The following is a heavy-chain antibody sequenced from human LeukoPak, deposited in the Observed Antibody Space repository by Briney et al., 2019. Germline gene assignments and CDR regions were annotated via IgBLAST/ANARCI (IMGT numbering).Heavy chain of an antibody. J-gene: IGHJ4*02. D-gene: IGHD5-24*01. Sequence: SETLSPTCTVSGGSISSSSYYWGWIRQPPGKGLEWIGSIYYSGSTYYNPSLKSRVTISVDTSKNQFSLKLSSVTAADTAVYYCASGYGYNAFDYWGQGTLVTVSS. V-gene: IGHV4-39*07. CDR2: IYYSGST. CDR3: ASGYGYNAFDY. CDR1: GGSISSSSYY.